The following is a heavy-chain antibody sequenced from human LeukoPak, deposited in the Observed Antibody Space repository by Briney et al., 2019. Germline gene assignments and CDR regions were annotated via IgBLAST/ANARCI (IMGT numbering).Heavy chain of an antibody. CDR2: ISSGNSYI. D-gene: IGHD3-10*01. CDR1: GFTFSSYT. J-gene: IGHJ4*02. V-gene: IGHV3-21*04. Sequence: PGGSLRLSCAASGFTFSSYTMNWVRQAPGKGLEWVSIISSGNSYIHYADSVKGRFTISRDNAKNSLYLQMNSLRAEDTALYYCAKDRRTYYYGSGGSDYWGQGTLVTVSS. CDR3: AKDRRTYYYGSGGSDY.